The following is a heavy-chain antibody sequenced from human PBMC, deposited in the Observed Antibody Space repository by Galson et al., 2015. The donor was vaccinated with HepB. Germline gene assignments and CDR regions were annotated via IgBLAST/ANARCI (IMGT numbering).Heavy chain of an antibody. CDR3: AGDRARRGWFYP. J-gene: IGHJ5*02. CDR2: IDNTGGT. V-gene: IGHV4-59*11. Sequence: SETLSLTCSVSGTSIGSHYWTWIRQLPGKGLEWIGYIDNTGGTYYNPSLRSRVTMSLHSSKNQFSLQLTSMTAADTAIYYCAGDRARRGWFYPWGQGTLVTVSS. CDR1: GTSIGSHY.